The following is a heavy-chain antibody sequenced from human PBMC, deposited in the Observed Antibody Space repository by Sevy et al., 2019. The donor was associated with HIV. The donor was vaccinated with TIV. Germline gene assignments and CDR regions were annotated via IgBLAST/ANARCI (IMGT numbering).Heavy chain of an antibody. J-gene: IGHJ6*02. CDR3: ARGDDYDSGDYDGDHYLMDV. V-gene: IGHV3-53*01. CDR2: INRGGNT. D-gene: IGHD3-22*01. CDR1: GFSVIKKD. Sequence: GGSLRLSCEASGFSVIKKDMNWVRQAPGKGLEWVSTINRGGNTFYTESVRGRFTIARDSSRNALYLQMNSLRADDTAVYYCARGDDYDSGDYDGDHYLMDVWGQGTTVTVSS.